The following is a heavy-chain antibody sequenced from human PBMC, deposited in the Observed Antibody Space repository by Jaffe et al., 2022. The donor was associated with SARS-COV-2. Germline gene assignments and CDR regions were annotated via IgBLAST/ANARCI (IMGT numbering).Heavy chain of an antibody. D-gene: IGHD3-22*01. CDR3: AKDTNQPDYYELDY. CDR1: GFTFDDYA. Sequence: EVQLVESGGVVVQPGGSLRLSCAASGFTFDDYAMHWVRQAPGKGLEWVSLISWDGGSTYYADSVKGRFTISRDNSKNSLYLQMNSLRAEDTALYYCAKDTNQPDYYELDYWGQGTLVTVSS. V-gene: IGHV3-43D*03. CDR2: ISWDGGST. J-gene: IGHJ4*02.